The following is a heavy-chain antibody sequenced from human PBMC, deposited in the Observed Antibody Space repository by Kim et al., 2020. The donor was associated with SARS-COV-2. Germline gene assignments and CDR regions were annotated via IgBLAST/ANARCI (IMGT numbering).Heavy chain of an antibody. V-gene: IGHV3-30*04. CDR2: ISYDGSNK. Sequence: GGSLRLSCAASGFTFSSYAMHWVRQAPGKGLEWVAVISYDGSNKYYADSVKGRFTISRDNSKNTLYLQMNSLRAEDTAVYYCARDEGYFDYWGQGTLVTVSS. J-gene: IGHJ4*02. CDR1: GFTFSSYA. CDR3: ARDEGYFDY.